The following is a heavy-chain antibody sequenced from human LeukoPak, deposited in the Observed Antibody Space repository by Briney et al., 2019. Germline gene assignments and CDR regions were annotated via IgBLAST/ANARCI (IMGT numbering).Heavy chain of an antibody. V-gene: IGHV3-48*04. J-gene: IGHJ4*02. CDR1: GFTFSSYA. D-gene: IGHD5-12*01. CDR2: ISSTGTI. CDR3: ARAGSHRNSGYDY. Sequence: GGSLRLSCAASGFTFSSYAISWVRQAPGKELEWVSYISSTGTIYYADSLKGRFTISRDNAKNSLYLQMNSLGAEDTAVYYCARAGSHRNSGYDYWGQGTLVTVSS.